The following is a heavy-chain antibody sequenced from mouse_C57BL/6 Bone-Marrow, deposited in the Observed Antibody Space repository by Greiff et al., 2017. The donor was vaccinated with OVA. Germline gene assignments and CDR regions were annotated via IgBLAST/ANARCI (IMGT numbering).Heavy chain of an antibody. J-gene: IGHJ1*03. V-gene: IGHV1-15*01. Sequence: VQLQQSGAALVRPGASVTLSCKASGYTFTDYEMHWVKQTPVHGLEWIGAIDPETGGTAYNQKFKGKAILTADKSSSTAYMELRSLTSEDSAVYYCTRSGNGYFDVWGTGTTVTVSS. CDR1: GYTFTDYE. CDR2: IDPETGGT. CDR3: TRSGNGYFDV.